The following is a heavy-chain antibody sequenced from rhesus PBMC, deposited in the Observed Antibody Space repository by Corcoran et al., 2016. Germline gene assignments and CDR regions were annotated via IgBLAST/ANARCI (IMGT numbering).Heavy chain of an antibody. CDR1: GYSISSGYY. D-gene: IGHD5-42*01. CDR3: ARGYSGYYFDY. Sequence: QVQLQESGPGLVKPSETLSLTCAVSGYSISSGYYWGGICKPPGKGLEYIGYISGSSGSTYYNPSLKSRVTISKDTSKNQFSLKLSSVTAADTAVYYCARGYSGYYFDYWGQGVLVTVSS. CDR2: ISGSSGST. J-gene: IGHJ4*01. V-gene: IGHV4-99*01.